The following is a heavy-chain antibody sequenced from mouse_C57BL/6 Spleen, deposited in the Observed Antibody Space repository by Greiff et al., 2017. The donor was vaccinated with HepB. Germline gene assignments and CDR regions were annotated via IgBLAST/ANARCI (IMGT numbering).Heavy chain of an antibody. Sequence: VQLQQSGAELVKPGASVKISCKASGYAFSSYWMNWVKQRPGKGLEWIGQIYPGDGDTNYNGKFKGKATLTADKSSSTAYMQLRSLTSEDSAGYFCARGCSSPDWFAYWGQGTLVTVSA. CDR2: IYPGDGDT. CDR3: ARGCSSPDWFAY. V-gene: IGHV1-80*01. CDR1: GYAFSSYW. J-gene: IGHJ3*01. D-gene: IGHD1-1*01.